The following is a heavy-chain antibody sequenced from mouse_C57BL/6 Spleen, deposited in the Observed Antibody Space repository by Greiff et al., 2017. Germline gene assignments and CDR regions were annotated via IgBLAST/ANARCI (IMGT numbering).Heavy chain of an antibody. CDR1: GYSITSGYY. D-gene: IGHD1-1*01. Sequence: EVKLEESGPGLVKPSQSLSLTCSVTGYSITSGYYWNWIRQFPGNKLEWMGYISYDGSNNYNPSLKNRISITRDTSKNQFFLKLNSVTTEDTATYYCAREGYYGSRDGDYWGQGTSVTVSS. CDR2: ISYDGSN. CDR3: AREGYYGSRDGDY. J-gene: IGHJ4*01. V-gene: IGHV3-6*01.